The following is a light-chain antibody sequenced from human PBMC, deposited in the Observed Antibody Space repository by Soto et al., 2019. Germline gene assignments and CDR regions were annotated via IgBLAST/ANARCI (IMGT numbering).Light chain of an antibody. CDR2: AAS. J-gene: IGKJ1*01. CDR3: QHYYSYPWT. CDR1: QDINNY. Sequence: AVLLTQSPSSFSASTGDRATITCRASQDINNYLAWYQQVPGKAPKLLLYAASILQTGVPSRFSGSGSGTDFTLTIDSLQSEDFATYFCQHYYSYPWTFGQGTTVE. V-gene: IGKV1-8*01.